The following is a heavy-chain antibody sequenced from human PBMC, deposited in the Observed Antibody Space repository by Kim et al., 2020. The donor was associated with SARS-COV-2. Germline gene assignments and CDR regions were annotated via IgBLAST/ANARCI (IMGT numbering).Heavy chain of an antibody. V-gene: IGHV6-1*01. J-gene: IGHJ4*02. CDR3: ARDGLDYGDYDGVDY. D-gene: IGHD4-17*01. Sequence: VSVKSRITINPDTSKNQFSLQLNSVTPEDTAVYYCARDGLDYGDYDGVDYWGQGTLVTVSS.